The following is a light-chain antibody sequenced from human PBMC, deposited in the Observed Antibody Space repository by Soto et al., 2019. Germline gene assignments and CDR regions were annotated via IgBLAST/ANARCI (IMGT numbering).Light chain of an antibody. CDR2: ADS. J-gene: IGKJ1*01. CDR1: QSVSTN. CDR3: QQRSHWPT. V-gene: IGKV3-11*01. Sequence: EVVMTQSPATLSVSLGERATLYCRASQSVSTNLAWYQQKPGQGPRLLIYADSNRATGLPARFSGSGSGTDFTLTISSLEPEDFAVYYCQQRSHWPTFGQGTKVDIK.